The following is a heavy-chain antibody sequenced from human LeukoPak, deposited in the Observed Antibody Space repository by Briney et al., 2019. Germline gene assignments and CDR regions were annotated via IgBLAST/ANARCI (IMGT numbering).Heavy chain of an antibody. D-gene: IGHD3-3*01. CDR2: VYRSGST. V-gene: IGHV4-38-2*02. CDR3: ARDRSYYDFWSGLI. J-gene: IGHJ3*02. Sequence: SETLSLTCSVSNSSVSSAFYWGWIRQSPGKGLQWIGSVYRSGSTYYNPSLKSRVTISVDRSKNQFSLKLSSVTAADTAVYYCARDRSYYDFWSGLIWGQGTMVTVSS. CDR1: NSSVSSAFY.